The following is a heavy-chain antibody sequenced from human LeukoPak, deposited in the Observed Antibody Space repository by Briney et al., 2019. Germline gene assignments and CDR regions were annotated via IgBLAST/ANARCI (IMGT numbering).Heavy chain of an antibody. J-gene: IGHJ4*02. Sequence: PGGSLRLSCAASGFNFTGYGMHWVRQAPGKGLEWVAIISYDGDNEYYADSVKGRFTISRDNSKNTLYLQMNSLRTDDTAIYYCAKVRPFGPLGQQVGLGYFDYWGQGTLVTV. CDR2: ISYDGDNE. D-gene: IGHD6-13*01. V-gene: IGHV3-30*18. CDR3: AKVRPFGPLGQQVGLGYFDY. CDR1: GFNFTGYG.